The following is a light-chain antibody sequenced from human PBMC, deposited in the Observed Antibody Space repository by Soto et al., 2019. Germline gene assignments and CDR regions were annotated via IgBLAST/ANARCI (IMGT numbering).Light chain of an antibody. CDR1: SSNIGNND. CDR2: KNN. CDR3: AAWDDSLSGYVV. J-gene: IGLJ7*01. V-gene: IGLV1-47*01. Sequence: QPVLTQPPSASGTPGQSVTISCSGSSSNIGNNDVNWYQQLPGAAPTLLIYKNNRRPSGVPDRFSGSRSGTSASLAISGLRSEDEADYFCAAWDDSLSGYVVFGGGTQLTVL.